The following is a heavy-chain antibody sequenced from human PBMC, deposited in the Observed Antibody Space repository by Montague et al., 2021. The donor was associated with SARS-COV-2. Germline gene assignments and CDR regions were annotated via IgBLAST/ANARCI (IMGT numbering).Heavy chain of an antibody. CDR1: GGSISSGGYY. D-gene: IGHD3-9*01. Sequence: TLSLTCTVSGGSISSGGYYWSWIRQHPGKVLEWIGYIYYSGSTYYNPSLKSRVTISVDTSKNQFSLKLSSVTAADTAVYYCARYEGYYDILTGYSTPYYYYGMDVWGQGTTVTVSS. V-gene: IGHV4-31*03. CDR3: ARYEGYYDILTGYSTPYYYYGMDV. CDR2: IYYSGST. J-gene: IGHJ6*02.